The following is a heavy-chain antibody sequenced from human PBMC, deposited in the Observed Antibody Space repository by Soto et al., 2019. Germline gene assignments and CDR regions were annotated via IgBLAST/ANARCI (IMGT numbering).Heavy chain of an antibody. D-gene: IGHD3-22*01. V-gene: IGHV4-30-2*01. CDR2: IYHSGST. CDR1: GGSISSGGYS. J-gene: IGHJ1*01. Sequence: QLQLQESGSGLVKPSQTLSLTCAVSGGSISSGGYSWSWIRQPPGKGLEWIGYIYHSGSTYYNPSLKSRVTISVDRSKNQFSLKLSSVTAADTAVYYCASSCFDIRGSALRDWGQGTLVTVSS. CDR3: ASSCFDIRGSALRD.